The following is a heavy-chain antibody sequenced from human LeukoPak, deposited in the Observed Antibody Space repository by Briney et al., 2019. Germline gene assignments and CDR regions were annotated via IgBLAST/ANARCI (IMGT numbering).Heavy chain of an antibody. D-gene: IGHD3-10*01. Sequence: ASVKVSCKASGYTFTSYGISWVRQAPGQGLEWMGWISAYNGNTNYAQKLQGRVTMTTDTSTSTAYIELRNLRSDDTAVYYCARVGITMFRGVIFVAPYYFDYWGQGTLVTVSS. CDR2: ISAYNGNT. CDR3: ARVGITMFRGVIFVAPYYFDY. CDR1: GYTFTSYG. J-gene: IGHJ4*02. V-gene: IGHV1-18*01.